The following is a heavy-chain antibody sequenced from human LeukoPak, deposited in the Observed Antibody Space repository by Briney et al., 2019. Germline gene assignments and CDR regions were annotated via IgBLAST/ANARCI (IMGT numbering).Heavy chain of an antibody. D-gene: IGHD3-3*01. V-gene: IGHV1-8*03. CDR2: MNPNSGNT. Sequence: ASVKVSCKASGYTFTSYDINWVRQPTGQGLEWMGWMNPNSGNTGYAQKFQGRVTITRNTSISTAYMELSSLRSEDTAVYYCARHGYDFWSGYSVFDYWGQGTLVTVSS. CDR1: GYTFTSYD. J-gene: IGHJ4*02. CDR3: ARHGYDFWSGYSVFDY.